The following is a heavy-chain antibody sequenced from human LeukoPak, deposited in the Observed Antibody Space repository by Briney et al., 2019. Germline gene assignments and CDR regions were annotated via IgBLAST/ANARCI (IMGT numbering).Heavy chain of an antibody. D-gene: IGHD5-18*01. V-gene: IGHV1-2*07. CDR1: GYTFTGYY. CDR3: ARGEDTAMTDV. Sequence: ASVKVSCKASGYTFTGYYMHWVRQAPGQGLEWMGWINPNSGSTNYAHKFQGRVTMTRDTSISTAYMELSRLRSDDTAVYYCARGEDTAMTDVWGKGTTVTVSS. J-gene: IGHJ6*04. CDR2: INPNSGST.